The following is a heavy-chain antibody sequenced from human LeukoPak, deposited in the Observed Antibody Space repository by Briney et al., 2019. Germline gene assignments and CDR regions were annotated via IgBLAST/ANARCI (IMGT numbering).Heavy chain of an antibody. V-gene: IGHV3-48*04. Sequence: GGSLRLSCAASGFTFSSYSMNWVRQAPGKGLEWVSYISSSSSSTIYYADSVKGRFTISRDNAKNSLYLQMNSLRAEDTAVYYCAREGEMATILNWFDPWGQGTLVTVSS. CDR2: ISSSSSSTI. CDR3: AREGEMATILNWFDP. D-gene: IGHD5-24*01. J-gene: IGHJ5*02. CDR1: GFTFSSYS.